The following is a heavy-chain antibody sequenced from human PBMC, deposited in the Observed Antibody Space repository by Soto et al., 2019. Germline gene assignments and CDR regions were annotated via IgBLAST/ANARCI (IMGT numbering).Heavy chain of an antibody. CDR2: ISAYNGNT. D-gene: IGHD6-13*01. Sequence: ASVKVSCKASGYTFTSYGISWVRQAPGQGLEWMGWISAYNGNTNYAQKLQGRVTMTTDTSTSTAYMELRSLRSDDTAVYYCARGISNLAAARPGGFDYWGQGTLVTVSS. CDR1: GYTFTSYG. V-gene: IGHV1-18*01. CDR3: ARGISNLAAARPGGFDY. J-gene: IGHJ4*02.